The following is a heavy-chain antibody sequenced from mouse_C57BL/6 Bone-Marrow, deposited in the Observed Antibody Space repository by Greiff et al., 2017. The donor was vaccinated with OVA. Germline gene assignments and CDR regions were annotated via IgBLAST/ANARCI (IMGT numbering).Heavy chain of an antibody. CDR1: GFNIKDDY. J-gene: IGHJ3*01. D-gene: IGHD3-3*01. CDR2: IDPENGDT. Sequence: VQLQQSGAELVRPGASVKLSCTASGFNIKDDYMHWVKQRPEQGLEWIGWIDPENGDTEYASKFQGKATITADTASNPAYLQLSSLTSEDTAVYYCTTWGRAYWGQGTRVTVSA. CDR3: TTWGRAY. V-gene: IGHV14-4*01.